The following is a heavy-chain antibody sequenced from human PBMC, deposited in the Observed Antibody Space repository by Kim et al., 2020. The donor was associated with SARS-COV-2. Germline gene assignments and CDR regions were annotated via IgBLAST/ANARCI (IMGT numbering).Heavy chain of an antibody. CDR2: IYFSGNT. CDR3: VRHVPMVGITMAGPDTNVFAMDV. CDR1: DGPVTDYY. Sequence: SETLSLTCTVSDGPVTDYYWSWVRQSPGKGLEWIGYIYFSGNTKYNPSLKSRVTILGDTSKNQFYLSLRSVTAADTAFYYCVRHVPMVGITMAGPDTNVFAMDVGGQETTVAVS. V-gene: IGHV4-59*08. J-gene: IGHJ6*02. D-gene: IGHD3-10*01.